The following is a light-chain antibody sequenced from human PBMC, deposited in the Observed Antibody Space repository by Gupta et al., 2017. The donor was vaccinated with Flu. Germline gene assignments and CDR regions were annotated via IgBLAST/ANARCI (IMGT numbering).Light chain of an antibody. CDR2: GAS. CDR1: QSVSSN. V-gene: IGKV3-15*01. Sequence: STATLSVSPGERATLSCRASQSVSSNLAWYQQKPGQAPRLLIYGASTRATGIPARFSGSGSGTEFTLTISSLQSEDFALYYCQQYNNWPLFGGGTKVEIK. J-gene: IGKJ4*01. CDR3: QQYNNWPL.